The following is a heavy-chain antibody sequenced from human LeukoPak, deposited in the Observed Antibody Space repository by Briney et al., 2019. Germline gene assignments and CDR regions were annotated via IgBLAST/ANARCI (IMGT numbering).Heavy chain of an antibody. CDR3: ARRGSGLLYYFDY. V-gene: IGHV3-48*01. Sequence: GGSLRLSCAASGFTFSSYSMNWVRQAPGKGLEWVSYISSSSSTIYYADSVKGRFTISRDNAKNSLYLQMNSLRAEDTAVYYCARRGSGLLYYFDYWGQGTLVTVSS. CDR2: ISSSSSTI. D-gene: IGHD3-10*01. J-gene: IGHJ4*02. CDR1: GFTFSSYS.